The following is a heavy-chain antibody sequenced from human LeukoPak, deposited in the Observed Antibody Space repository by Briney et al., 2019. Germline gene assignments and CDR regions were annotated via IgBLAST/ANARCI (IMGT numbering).Heavy chain of an antibody. D-gene: IGHD2-2*01. J-gene: IGHJ4*02. CDR3: QIPAADKSEDY. CDR2: IIPIFGTA. Sequence: VASVTVSCKASGGTFSSYAISWVRQAPGQGLEWMGGIIPIFGTANYAQKFQGRVTITADESTSTAYMELSSLRSEDTAVYYCQIPAADKSEDYWGQGTLVTVSS. CDR1: GGTFSSYA. V-gene: IGHV1-69*13.